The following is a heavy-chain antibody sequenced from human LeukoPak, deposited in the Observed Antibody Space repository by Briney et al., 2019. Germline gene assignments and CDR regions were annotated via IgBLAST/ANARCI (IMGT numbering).Heavy chain of an antibody. CDR2: ISAYNGNT. CDR3: ARVRDGGSSGYYYGFGDY. J-gene: IGHJ4*02. V-gene: IGHV1-18*01. Sequence: ASVKVSCKASGYTFTSYGISRVRQAPGQGLEWMGWISAYNGNTNYAQKLQGRVTMTTDTSTSTAYMELRSLRSDDTAVYYCARVRDGGSSGYYYGFGDYWGQGTLVTVSS. D-gene: IGHD3-22*01. CDR1: GYTFTSYG.